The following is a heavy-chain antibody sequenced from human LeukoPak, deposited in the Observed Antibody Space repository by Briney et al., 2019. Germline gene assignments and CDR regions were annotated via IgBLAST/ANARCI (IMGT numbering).Heavy chain of an antibody. CDR2: ISSNGGST. CDR3: ARARGSGWSIDY. V-gene: IGHV3-64*01. CDR1: GFTFSSYA. Sequence: PGGSLRLSCAASGFTFSSYAMPWVRQAPGKGLEYVSAISSNGGSTYYANSVKGRFTISRVNSKNTLYLQMGSLRAEDMAVYYCARARGSGWSIDYWGQGTLVTVSS. J-gene: IGHJ4*02. D-gene: IGHD6-19*01.